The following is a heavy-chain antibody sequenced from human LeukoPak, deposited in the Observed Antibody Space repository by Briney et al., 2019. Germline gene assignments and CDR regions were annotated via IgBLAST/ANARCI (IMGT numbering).Heavy chain of an antibody. CDR3: ARANSRGWYVY. CDR2: IYPGDSDT. Sequence: GESLKISCQGSGYSFSDYWIGWVRQMPGKGLEWMGIIYPGDSDTRYSPSFQGQVTISADKSISTAYLQWSSLKASDTAMYYCARANSRGWYVYWGQGTLVTVSS. J-gene: IGHJ4*02. V-gene: IGHV5-51*01. CDR1: GYSFSDYW. D-gene: IGHD6-19*01.